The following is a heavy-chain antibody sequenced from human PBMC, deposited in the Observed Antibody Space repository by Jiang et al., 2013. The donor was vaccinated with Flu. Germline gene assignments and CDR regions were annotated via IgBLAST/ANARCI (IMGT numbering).Heavy chain of an antibody. CDR3: ARVEFESNYYYYGMDV. Sequence: QLVESGGGLVQPGGSLRLSCAASGFTVSSNYMSWVRQAPGKGLEWVSVIYSGGSTYYADSVKGRFTISRDNSKNTLYLQMNSLRAEDTAVYYCARVEFESNYYYYGMDVWGKGTTATVSS. V-gene: IGHV3-66*01. CDR2: IYSGGST. J-gene: IGHJ6*04. D-gene: IGHD2/OR15-2a*01. CDR1: GFTVSSNY.